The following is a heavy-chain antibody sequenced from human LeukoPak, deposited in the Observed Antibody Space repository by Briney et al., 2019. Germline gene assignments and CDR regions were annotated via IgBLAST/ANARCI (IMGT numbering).Heavy chain of an antibody. CDR1: GFSFRGYG. D-gene: IGHD1-14*01. Sequence: GGSLRLSCTTSGFSFRGYGMHWVRQAPGKGLEWVAVIWNDGTKEDYADSAKGRFTISRDDSKNTLNLQMNSLRADDTAVYYCARAIGRRSEPDYWDQGTLVTVSS. CDR3: ARAIGRRSEPDY. J-gene: IGHJ4*02. V-gene: IGHV3-33*01. CDR2: IWNDGTKE.